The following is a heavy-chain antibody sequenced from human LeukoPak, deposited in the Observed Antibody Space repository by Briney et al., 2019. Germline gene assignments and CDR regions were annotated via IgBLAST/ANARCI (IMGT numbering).Heavy chain of an antibody. CDR1: GGSISSYY. Sequence: SETLSLTCTVSGGSISSYYWSWIRQPPGKGLAWIGYIYYSGSTNYNPSLKSRVTISVDTSKNQFSLKLSSVTAADTAVYYCARTETYRYGPPYYFDYWGQGTLVTVSS. CDR3: ARTETYRYGPPYYFDY. V-gene: IGHV4-59*01. D-gene: IGHD5-18*01. J-gene: IGHJ4*02. CDR2: IYYSGST.